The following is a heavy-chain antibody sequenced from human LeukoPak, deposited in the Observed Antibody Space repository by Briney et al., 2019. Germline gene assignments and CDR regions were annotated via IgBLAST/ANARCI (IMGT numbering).Heavy chain of an antibody. D-gene: IGHD3-9*01. CDR1: GGTFSSYA. V-gene: IGHV1-69*13. J-gene: IGHJ6*04. Sequence: GASVKVSCRASGGTFSSYAISWVRQAPGQGLEWMGGIIPIFGTANYAQKFQGRVTITADESTSTAYVELSSLRSEDTAVYYCVVGDDILTGYPTDPDYYYYYGMDVWGKGTTVTVSS. CDR2: IIPIFGTA. CDR3: VVGDDILTGYPTDPDYYYYYGMDV.